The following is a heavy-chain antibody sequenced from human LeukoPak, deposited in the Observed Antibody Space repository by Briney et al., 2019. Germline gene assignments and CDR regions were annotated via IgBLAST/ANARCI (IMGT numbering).Heavy chain of an antibody. Sequence: GGSLRLSCAASGYTFRSYSMNWVRQAPGKGLEWVSSITGSSSYIHYADSVKGRFTISRDNAKNSLYLQMNSLRAEDTAVYYCARGFADFVWGSYPSSYWGQGILVTVSS. CDR1: GYTFRSYS. CDR3: ARGFADFVWGSYPSSY. J-gene: IGHJ4*02. CDR2: ITGSSSYI. D-gene: IGHD3-16*02. V-gene: IGHV3-21*01.